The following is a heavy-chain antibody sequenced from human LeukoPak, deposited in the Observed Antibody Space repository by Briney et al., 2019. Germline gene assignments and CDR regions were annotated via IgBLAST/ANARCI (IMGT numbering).Heavy chain of an antibody. Sequence: ASVKVSCKVSGYTFTIYYMHWVRQAPGQALEWMGIINPSGGATTYAQQFRDRVTMTRDTSTSTVYMELSSLRSEDTAVYYCARGRTLFDYWGQGTLVTVSS. CDR2: INPSGGAT. V-gene: IGHV1-46*01. CDR3: ARGRTLFDY. J-gene: IGHJ4*02. CDR1: GYTFTIYY.